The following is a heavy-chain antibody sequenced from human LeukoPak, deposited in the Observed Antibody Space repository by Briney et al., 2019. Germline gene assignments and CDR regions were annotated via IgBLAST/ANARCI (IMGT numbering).Heavy chain of an antibody. J-gene: IGHJ4*02. CDR2: MNPNSGNT. Sequence: ASVKVSCKASGYTFTSYYMHWVRQATGQGLEWMGWMNPNSGNTGYAQKFQGRVTMTRNTSISTAYMELSSLRSEDTAVYYCARGYYSSGWYDYWGQGTLVTVSS. CDR1: GYTFTSYY. CDR3: ARGYYSSGWYDY. D-gene: IGHD6-19*01. V-gene: IGHV1-8*02.